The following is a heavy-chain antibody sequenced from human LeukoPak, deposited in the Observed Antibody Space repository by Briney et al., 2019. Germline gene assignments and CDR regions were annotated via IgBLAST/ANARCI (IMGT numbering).Heavy chain of an antibody. V-gene: IGHV3-30*18. Sequence: PGRSLRLSCAASGFTFSSYGMHWVRQAPGKGLEWVAAASYDGSEKYYADTVKGRFTISRDNSKNTLYQQMNSLRADDTAVYFCAKVTTGIAAAGIDCWGQGTLVIVSS. D-gene: IGHD6-13*01. J-gene: IGHJ4*02. CDR2: ASYDGSEK. CDR1: GFTFSSYG. CDR3: AKVTTGIAAAGIDC.